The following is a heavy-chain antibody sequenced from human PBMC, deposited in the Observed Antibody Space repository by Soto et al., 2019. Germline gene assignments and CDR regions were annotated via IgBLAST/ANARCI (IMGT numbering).Heavy chain of an antibody. V-gene: IGHV1-18*04. CDR1: GYTFTSYG. J-gene: IGHJ4*02. CDR3: ARASDGYRSGWYVGYFDY. D-gene: IGHD6-19*01. CDR2: IRAYNGYT. Sequence: ASVKVSCKASGYTFTSYGISWVRQAPGQGLEWMGWIRAYNGYTNYAQKFQGRVTVTTDTSTSTAYMELRSLISDDTAVYYCARASDGYRSGWYVGYFDYWGQGTLVTVSS.